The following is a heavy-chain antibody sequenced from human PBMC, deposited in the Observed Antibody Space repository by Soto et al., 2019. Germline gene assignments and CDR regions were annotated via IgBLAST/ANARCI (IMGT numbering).Heavy chain of an antibody. CDR3: ARVSMLPAHAFDI. Sequence: ASVKVSCKASGYTFTGYHMHWVRQAPGQGLEWMGWINPNSGGTNYAQKFQGWVTMTRDTSISTAYMELSRLRSDDTAVYYCARVSMLPAHAFDIWGQGRMVTVSS. CDR2: INPNSGGT. CDR1: GYTFTGYH. V-gene: IGHV1-2*04. J-gene: IGHJ3*02. D-gene: IGHD2-8*01.